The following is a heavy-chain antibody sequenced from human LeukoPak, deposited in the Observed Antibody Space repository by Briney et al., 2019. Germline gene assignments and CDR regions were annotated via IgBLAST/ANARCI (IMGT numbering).Heavy chain of an antibody. CDR2: INHSGST. CDR3: ARLPAAEHYYMDV. J-gene: IGHJ6*03. Sequence: SETLSLTCAVYGGSFSGYYWSWIRQPPGKGLEWIGEINHSGSTNYNPSLKSRVTISVDTSKNQFSLKLSSVTAADTAVYYCARLPAAEHYYMDVWGKGTTVTVSS. CDR1: GGSFSGYY. D-gene: IGHD6-13*01. V-gene: IGHV4-34*01.